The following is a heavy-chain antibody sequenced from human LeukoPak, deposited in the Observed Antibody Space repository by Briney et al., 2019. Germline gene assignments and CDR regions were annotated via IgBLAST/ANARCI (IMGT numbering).Heavy chain of an antibody. V-gene: IGHV4-34*01. Sequence: PSETLSLTCTVYGGSFSDYSWSWIRQPPGKGLEWIGEVSHGGTTNYNPSLESRVTISIDTSNSQFSLNLKSVTAADSGVYYCARDGIAVFGVITGNYYYMDVWDKGTTVTVSS. CDR3: ARDGIAVFGVITGNYYYMDV. J-gene: IGHJ6*03. CDR2: VSHGGTT. CDR1: GGSFSDYS. D-gene: IGHD3-3*01.